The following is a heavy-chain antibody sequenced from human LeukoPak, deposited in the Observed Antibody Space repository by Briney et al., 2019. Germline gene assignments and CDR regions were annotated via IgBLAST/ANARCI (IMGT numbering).Heavy chain of an antibody. J-gene: IGHJ4*02. CDR3: ARDRGAIVVIPTDIGY. Sequence: GGSLRLSCAASGFTFSSYAMSWVRQAPGKGLEWVSSISSSSTYIYYANSLKGRFTISRDNAKNSLYLQMNSLRAEDTAVYYCARDRGAIVVIPTDIGYWGQGTLVTVSS. D-gene: IGHD2-2*02. CDR2: ISSSSTYI. CDR1: GFTFSSYA. V-gene: IGHV3-21*01.